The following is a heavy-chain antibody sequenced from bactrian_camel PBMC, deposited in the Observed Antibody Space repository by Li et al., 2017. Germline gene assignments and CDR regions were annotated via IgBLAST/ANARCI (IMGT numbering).Heavy chain of an antibody. CDR2: IGSTSGTA. CDR1: ADAYRVNC. V-gene: IGHV3S1*01. D-gene: IGHD5*01. Sequence: HVQLVESGGGSVQAGGSLRLSCAASADAYRVNCIGWFRQAPGREREGVARIGSTSGTAFIADSVKGRFISSRDNSKNTVYLQLNGLKSEDTAMYYCTRETQWVGYHEMAEYWGQGTQVTVS. CDR3: TRETQWVGYHEMAEY. J-gene: IGHJ4*01.